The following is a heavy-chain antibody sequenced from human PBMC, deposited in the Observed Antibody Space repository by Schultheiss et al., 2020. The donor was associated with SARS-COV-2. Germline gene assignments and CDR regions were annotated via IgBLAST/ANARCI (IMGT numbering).Heavy chain of an antibody. D-gene: IGHD4-17*01. J-gene: IGHJ6*02. CDR2: ISSSSSYI. CDR1: GFTFSSYS. Sequence: GGSLRLSCAASGFTFSSYSMNWVRQAPGKGLEWVSSISSSSSYIYYADSVKGRFTISRDNAKNSLYLQMNSLRAEDTAVYYCARLHDYGDPTVDYYYYYYGMDVWGQGTTVTVSS. V-gene: IGHV3-21*01. CDR3: ARLHDYGDPTVDYYYYYYGMDV.